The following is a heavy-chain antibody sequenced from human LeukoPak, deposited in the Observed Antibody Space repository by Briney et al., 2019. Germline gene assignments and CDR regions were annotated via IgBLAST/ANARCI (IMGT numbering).Heavy chain of an antibody. J-gene: IGHJ4*02. CDR2: IYYSGST. V-gene: IGHV4-59*01. CDR3: TRGAGWLIDY. CDR1: GGSISSYY. D-gene: IGHD3-16*01. Sequence: PSETLSLTCTVSGGSISSYYWSWIRQPPGKGLEWIGYIYYSGSTNYNPSLKSRVTISVDTSKNQFSLKLSSVTAADTAVYYCTRGAGWLIDYWGQGILVTVSA.